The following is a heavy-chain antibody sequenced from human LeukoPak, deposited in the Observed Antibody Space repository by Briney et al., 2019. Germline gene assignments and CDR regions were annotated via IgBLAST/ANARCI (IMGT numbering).Heavy chain of an antibody. CDR2: IYTSGST. Sequence: SQTLSLTCTVSGGSISSGSYYWSWIRQPAGKGLEWIGRIYTSGSTNYNPSLKSRVTISVDTSKNQFSLKLSSVTAADTAVYYCARRPRYYDFWSGYHWGQGTLVTVSS. V-gene: IGHV4-61*02. J-gene: IGHJ5*02. D-gene: IGHD3-3*01. CDR1: GGSISSGSYY. CDR3: ARRPRYYDFWSGYH.